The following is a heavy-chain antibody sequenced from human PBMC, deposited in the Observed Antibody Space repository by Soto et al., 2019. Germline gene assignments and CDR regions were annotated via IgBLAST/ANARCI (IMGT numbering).Heavy chain of an antibody. J-gene: IGHJ4*02. CDR1: GYTFTTYG. Sequence: QVQLVQSGAEVKKPGASVKVSCKASGYTFTTYGISWVRQAPGQGLEWMGWINGYNGNTNYAQKLQGRITMTTDTSTSAAYMELRSLRSDDTAMYYCARNLVAGTYFDYWGQGTLVTVSS. V-gene: IGHV1-18*01. D-gene: IGHD6-19*01. CDR2: INGYNGNT. CDR3: ARNLVAGTYFDY.